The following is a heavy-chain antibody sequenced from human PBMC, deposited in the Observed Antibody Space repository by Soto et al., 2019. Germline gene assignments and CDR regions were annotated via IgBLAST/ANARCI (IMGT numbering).Heavy chain of an antibody. J-gene: IGHJ6*02. Sequence: QVQLVQSGAEVKKPGSSVKVSCKASGGTFSSYAISWVRQAPGEGLEWMGGIIPIFGTANYAQKFQGRVTITADESTSTAYMEPSSLRSEDTAVYYCARGGYGDPPYYYGMDVWGQGTTVTVSS. CDR2: IIPIFGTA. CDR1: GGTFSSYA. V-gene: IGHV1-69*01. CDR3: ARGGYGDPPYYYGMDV. D-gene: IGHD4-17*01.